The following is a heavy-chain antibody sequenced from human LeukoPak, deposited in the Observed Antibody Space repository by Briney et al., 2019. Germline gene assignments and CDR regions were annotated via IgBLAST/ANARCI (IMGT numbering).Heavy chain of an antibody. CDR2: INTNSGAT. Sequence: ASVKVSCKASGYTFTGYYVHWVRQAPGQGLEWMGWINTNSGATNYAQKFQGRVTMTRDTSISTAYMELNSLRSDDTALYFCARDGYCRGSSCPFQHWGQGTMVTVSS. D-gene: IGHD2-2*03. J-gene: IGHJ1*01. CDR3: ARDGYCRGSSCPFQH. CDR1: GYTFTGYY. V-gene: IGHV1-2*02.